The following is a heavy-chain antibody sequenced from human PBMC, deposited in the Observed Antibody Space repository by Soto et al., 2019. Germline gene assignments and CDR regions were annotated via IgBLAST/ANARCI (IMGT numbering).Heavy chain of an antibody. V-gene: IGHV6-1*01. D-gene: IGHD5-12*01. CDR2: TYYRSKWYN. CDR3: AREDKLNRGYNYNYYYGMDV. J-gene: IGHJ6*02. CDR1: GDSVSSNSAA. Sequence: SQTLSLTCAISGDSVSSNSAAWNWIRQSPSRGLEWLGRTYYRSKWYNDYAVSVKSRITTNPDTSKNQFSLQLNSVTPEDTVVYYCAREDKLNRGYNYNYYYGMDVWGQGTTVTVSS.